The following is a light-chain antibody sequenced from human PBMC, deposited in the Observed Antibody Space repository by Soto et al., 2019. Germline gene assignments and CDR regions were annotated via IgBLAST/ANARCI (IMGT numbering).Light chain of an antibody. CDR2: GAF. Sequence: EIVLTQSPATLSWSPVERATLSCRASPSVTNFLAWYQQKPGQAPRLLIYGAFNRATGIPARFSGSGSGTDFTLTISSLETEDSAVYYCQQRNVWTPVTFGQGTRLE. V-gene: IGKV3-11*01. CDR3: QQRNVWTPVT. J-gene: IGKJ5*01. CDR1: PSVTNF.